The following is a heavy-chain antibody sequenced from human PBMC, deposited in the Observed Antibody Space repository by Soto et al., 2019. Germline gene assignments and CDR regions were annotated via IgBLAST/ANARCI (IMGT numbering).Heavy chain of an antibody. J-gene: IGHJ6*02. CDR1: GGTFSSYA. D-gene: IGHD4-17*01. CDR2: IIPIFGTA. V-gene: IGHV1-69*06. Sequence: QVQLVQSGAEVKKPGSSVKVSCKASGGTFSSYAISWVRQAPGQGLEWMGGIIPIFGTANYAQKFQGRATITADKSTSTAYMELSSLRSEDTAVYYCARSLYGDYGLNYYYGMDVWGQGTTVTVSS. CDR3: ARSLYGDYGLNYYYGMDV.